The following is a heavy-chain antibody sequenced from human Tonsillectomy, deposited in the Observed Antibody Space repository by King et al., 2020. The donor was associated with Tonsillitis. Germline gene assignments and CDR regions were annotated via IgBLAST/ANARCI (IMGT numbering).Heavy chain of an antibody. CDR1: GFPFVDYA. V-gene: IGHV3-9*01. Sequence: EVQLVESGGGLVQPGRSLRLSCAASGFPFVDYARHWFRQSPGKGLELGSGISWNSSSIGFAASVKGRFTISRDNANNSLSLQMNSLRAEDTALYYCAKDRTRGDIVVVPAADLWGQGTLVTVSS. D-gene: IGHD2-2*01. CDR3: AKDRTRGDIVVVPAADL. CDR2: ISWNSSSI. J-gene: IGHJ4*02.